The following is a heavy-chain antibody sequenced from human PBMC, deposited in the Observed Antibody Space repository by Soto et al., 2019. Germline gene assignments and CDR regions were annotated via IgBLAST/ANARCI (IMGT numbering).Heavy chain of an antibody. CDR3: TRGPRSTSTGTGAF. J-gene: IGHJ4*02. Sequence: ASVKVSCKASGYTFTNNVIHWLRQAPGQTLEWMGWIHTAKGNTKYSQKFEARVTLTRDTAASTAYMELNSLRVEDTAVYYCTRGPRSTSTGTGAFWGQGTLVTVSS. CDR2: IHTAKGNT. V-gene: IGHV1-3*04. CDR1: GYTFTNNV. D-gene: IGHD1-1*01.